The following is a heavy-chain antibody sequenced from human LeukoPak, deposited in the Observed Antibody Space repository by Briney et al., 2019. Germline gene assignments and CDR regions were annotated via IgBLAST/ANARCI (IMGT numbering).Heavy chain of an antibody. V-gene: IGHV4-61*02. CDR3: ARGGDYGDSYYFDY. CDR2: IYTSGST. J-gene: IGHJ4*02. D-gene: IGHD4-17*01. Sequence: SETLSLTCTVSGGSISSGSYYWSWIRQPAGKGLEWIGRIYTSGSTNYNPSLKSRVTISVDTSKNQFALKLSSVTAADTAVYYCARGGDYGDSYYFDYWGQGTLVTVSS. CDR1: GGSISSGSYY.